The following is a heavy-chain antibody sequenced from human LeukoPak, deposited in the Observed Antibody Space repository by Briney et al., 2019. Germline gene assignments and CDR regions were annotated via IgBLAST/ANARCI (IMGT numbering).Heavy chain of an antibody. J-gene: IGHJ3*02. CDR3: ARVLSGYDLNGAFDI. V-gene: IGHV4-59*01. Sequence: PSETLSLTCTVSGGAISRYYWSWIRQPPGKGLEWIGYIYYSGSTNYNPSLKSRVTISVDTSKNQFSLKLSSVTAADTAVYYCARVLSGYDLNGAFDIWGQGTMVTVSS. CDR2: IYYSGST. CDR1: GGAISRYY. D-gene: IGHD5-12*01.